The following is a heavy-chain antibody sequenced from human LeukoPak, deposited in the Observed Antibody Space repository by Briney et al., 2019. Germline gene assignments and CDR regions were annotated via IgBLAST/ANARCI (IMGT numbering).Heavy chain of an antibody. Sequence: QAGGSLRLSCAASGFTFSTYAMSWVRQAPGKGLEWVSSIGPSGDGYYTESVKGRFLISRDNSRNALFLQMTRLRAEDTARYYCAARSYCSSADCFALGGQGTLVTVSS. CDR2: IGPSGDG. CDR3: AARSYCSSADCFAL. J-gene: IGHJ4*02. D-gene: IGHD2-2*01. V-gene: IGHV3-23*01. CDR1: GFTFSTYA.